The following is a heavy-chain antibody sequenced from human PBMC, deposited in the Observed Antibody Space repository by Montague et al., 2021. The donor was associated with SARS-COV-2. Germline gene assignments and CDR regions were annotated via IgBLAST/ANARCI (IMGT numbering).Heavy chain of an antibody. CDR3: ARELQYNWFDP. V-gene: IGHV4-59*01. J-gene: IGHJ5*02. Sequence: SETLSLTCTVSGGSIDSYYWSWLRQPPGKELEWIGYIYYRGTTNYNPSLESRVTMSVDTSKNQFSLNLSSVTAADTAMYYCARELQYNWFDPWGQGTLVTVSS. D-gene: IGHD2-21*02. CDR2: IYYRGTT. CDR1: GGSIDSYY.